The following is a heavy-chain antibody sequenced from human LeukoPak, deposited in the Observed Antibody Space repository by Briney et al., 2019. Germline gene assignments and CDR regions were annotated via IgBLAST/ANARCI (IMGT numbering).Heavy chain of an antibody. V-gene: IGHV1-18*01. D-gene: IGHD1-14*01. Sequence: GASVKVSCKASGYSFTSYGISWLRQAPGQGLEYMGWISAYNGNTNYAQKLQGRVSMTTDTSTTTAYVELRGLTSDDTAVYYCAVRRGTYPYYFDYWGQGTLVTVSS. J-gene: IGHJ4*02. CDR3: AVRRGTYPYYFDY. CDR2: ISAYNGNT. CDR1: GYSFTSYG.